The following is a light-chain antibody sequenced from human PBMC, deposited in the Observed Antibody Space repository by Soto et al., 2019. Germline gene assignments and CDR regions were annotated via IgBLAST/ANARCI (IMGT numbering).Light chain of an antibody. Sequence: SYELTQPPSVSVAPGKTARITCGGNNIGSKSVHWYQQKPGQAPVLVIYYDSDQPSGIPERFSGSNSGNTATLTISRVEAGDEADYYCQVWDSSSDPGVFGGGTKLTVL. V-gene: IGLV3-21*04. CDR3: QVWDSSSDPGV. CDR1: NIGSKS. J-gene: IGLJ3*02. CDR2: YDS.